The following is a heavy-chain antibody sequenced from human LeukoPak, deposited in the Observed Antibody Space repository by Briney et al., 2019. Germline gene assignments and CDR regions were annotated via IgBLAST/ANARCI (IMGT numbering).Heavy chain of an antibody. V-gene: IGHV3-7*01. CDR1: GFTFSSYW. CDR2: IKQDGSEK. Sequence: GGSLRLSCAASGFTFSSYWMSWVRQAPGKGLEWVANIKQDGSEKNYVNSVKGRFTISRDNAHNSLCLQMNSLRAEDTAVYYCARASLGWYSDYWGQGTLVTVSS. J-gene: IGHJ4*02. CDR3: ARASLGWYSDY. D-gene: IGHD6-19*01.